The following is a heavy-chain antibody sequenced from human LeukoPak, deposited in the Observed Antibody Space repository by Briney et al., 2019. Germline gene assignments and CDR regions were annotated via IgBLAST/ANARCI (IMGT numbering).Heavy chain of an antibody. CDR2: IGSSGGGI. D-gene: IGHD1-26*01. J-gene: IGHJ4*02. CDR3: ARDRSIIVGAEYYFDY. CDR1: GFTFSTYT. Sequence: GGSLRLSCAASGFTFSTYTMYWVRHPPGKRLEWVSIIGSSGGGIHYADSVKGRFTISRDNSKNALYLQMNSLRAEDTAVYYCARDRSIIVGAEYYFDYWGQGTLVTVSS. V-gene: IGHV3-23*01.